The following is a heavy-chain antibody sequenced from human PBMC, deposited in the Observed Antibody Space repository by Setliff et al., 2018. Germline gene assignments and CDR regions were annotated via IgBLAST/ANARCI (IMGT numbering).Heavy chain of an antibody. Sequence: PGESLKISCEGSGYSFTSYWIGWVRQMPGKGLEWMGIIYPGDSDTRYSLSFQGQVTISADKSISTAYLQWSSLKASDTAMYYCARRPGYSSGPFDYWGQGTLVTVSS. J-gene: IGHJ4*02. CDR2: IYPGDSDT. CDR1: GYSFTSYW. D-gene: IGHD6-19*01. CDR3: ARRPGYSSGPFDY. V-gene: IGHV5-51*01.